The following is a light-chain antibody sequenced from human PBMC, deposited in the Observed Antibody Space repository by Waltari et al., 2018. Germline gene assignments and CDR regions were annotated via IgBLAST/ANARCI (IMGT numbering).Light chain of an antibody. CDR3: SSYAGRNSFNVL. J-gene: IGLJ2*01. V-gene: IGLV2-8*01. CDR1: TSDLVSHKP. CDR2: EVS. Sequence: QSALTQPPSASGSPGQSVPLPCTGTTSDLVSHKPVSWYQQHPGKAPNPLIYEVSGRPSGVPDRFSGSKSGNTASLTVSGLQADDEADYYCSSYAGRNSFNVLFGGGTKLTVL.